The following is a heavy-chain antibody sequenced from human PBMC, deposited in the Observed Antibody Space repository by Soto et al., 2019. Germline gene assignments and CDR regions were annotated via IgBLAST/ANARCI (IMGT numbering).Heavy chain of an antibody. V-gene: IGHV1-69*01. Sequence: QVHLEQSGAEVNKPGSSVKVSCKFSGGTFSSYVIIWVRQAPGQGLEWMGGIIPVSGTANYAQKFHGRVTISADEATNTAYMELSSVRFDDTAVYYCATVDRSVALVGWFDPWGQGTLVTVSS. J-gene: IGHJ5*02. CDR2: IIPVSGTA. D-gene: IGHD2-8*02. CDR1: GGTFSSYV. CDR3: ATVDRSVALVGWFDP.